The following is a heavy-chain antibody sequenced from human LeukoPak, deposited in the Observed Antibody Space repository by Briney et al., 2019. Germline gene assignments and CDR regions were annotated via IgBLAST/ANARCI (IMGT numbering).Heavy chain of an antibody. CDR1: GYSISSGYY. V-gene: IGHV4-38-2*01. CDR3: AGTIGYCTNGVCYFDY. D-gene: IGHD2-8*01. CDR2: IYHSGST. Sequence: SETLSLTCAVSGYSISSGYYWGWIRQPPGKGLEWIGSIYHSGSTYYNPSLKSRVTISVDTSKNQFSLKLSSVTAADTAVYYCAGTIGYCTNGVCYFDYWDQGTLVTVSS. J-gene: IGHJ4*02.